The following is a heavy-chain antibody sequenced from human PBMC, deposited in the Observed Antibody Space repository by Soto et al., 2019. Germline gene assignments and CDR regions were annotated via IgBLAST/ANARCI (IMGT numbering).Heavy chain of an antibody. CDR3: ATASTIFGVAIPYFDY. V-gene: IGHV4-30-4*01. J-gene: IGHJ4*02. D-gene: IGHD3-3*01. CDR1: GGSISSGDYY. CDR2: IYYSGST. Sequence: PSETLSLTCTVSGGSISSGDYYWSWIRQPPGKGLEWIGYIYYSGSTYYNPSLKSRVTISVDTSKNQFSLKLSSVTAADTAVYYCATASTIFGVAIPYFDYWGQGTPVTVSS.